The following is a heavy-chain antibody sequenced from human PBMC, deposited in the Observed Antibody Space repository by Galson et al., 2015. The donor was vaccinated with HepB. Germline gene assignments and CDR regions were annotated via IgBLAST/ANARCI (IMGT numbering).Heavy chain of an antibody. CDR2: VYPGDSDT. Sequence: QSGAEVKKPGESLKISCEGSGYTFTKFWIGWVRQMPGKGLEWMGIVYPGDSDTRYSPSFQGQVTISADKSTNTTYLQWSSLKASDSAIYYCARQDKRRGFFWGQETLVTGSS. V-gene: IGHV5-51*01. CDR3: ARQDKRRGFF. J-gene: IGHJ4*02. D-gene: IGHD3-10*01. CDR1: GYTFTKFW.